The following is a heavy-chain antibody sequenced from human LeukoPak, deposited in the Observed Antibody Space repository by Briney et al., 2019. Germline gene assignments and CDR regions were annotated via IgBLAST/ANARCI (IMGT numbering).Heavy chain of an antibody. CDR2: IIPIFGTA. CDR3: ASVPILGATYYYYYYMDV. J-gene: IGHJ6*03. D-gene: IGHD1-26*01. CDR1: GGTFSSYA. V-gene: IGHV1-69*01. Sequence: ASVKVSCKASGGTFSSYAISWVRQAPGQGLEWMGGIIPIFGTANYAQKFQGRVTITADESTSTAYMELSSLRPEDTAVYYCASVPILGATYYYYYYMDVWCKGTTVTVSS.